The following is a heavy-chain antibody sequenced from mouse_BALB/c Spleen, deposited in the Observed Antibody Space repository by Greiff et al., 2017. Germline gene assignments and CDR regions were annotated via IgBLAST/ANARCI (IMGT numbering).Heavy chain of an antibody. CDR2: ISSGGSYT. CDR1: GFTFSSYG. V-gene: IGHV5-6*01. Sequence: EVQLVESGGDLVKPGGSLKLSCAASGFTFSSYGMSWVRQTPDKRLEWVATISSGGSYTYYPDRVKGRFTISRDNAKNTLYLQMSSLKSEDTAMYYCARHVALNSGAMDYWGQGTSVTVSS. J-gene: IGHJ4*01. CDR3: ARHVALNSGAMDY.